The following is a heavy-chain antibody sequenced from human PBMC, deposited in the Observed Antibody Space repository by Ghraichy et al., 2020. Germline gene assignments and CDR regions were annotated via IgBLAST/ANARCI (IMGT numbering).Heavy chain of an antibody. CDR1: GGSISSSSYY. CDR2: IYYSGST. J-gene: IGHJ5*02. D-gene: IGHD3-16*01. Sequence: SETLSLTCTVSGGSISSSSYYWGWIRQPPGKGLEWIGSIYYSGSTYYNPSLKSRVTISVDTSKNQFSLKLSSVTAADTAVYYCARHVPDVFLGENWFDPWGQGTLVTVSS. V-gene: IGHV4-39*01. CDR3: ARHVPDVFLGENWFDP.